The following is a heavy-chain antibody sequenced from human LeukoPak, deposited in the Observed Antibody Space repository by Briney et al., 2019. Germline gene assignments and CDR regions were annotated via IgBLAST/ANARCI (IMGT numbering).Heavy chain of an antibody. V-gene: IGHV1-2*02. CDR3: ATHPFDF. CDR2: INPNSGGT. CDR1: GYTFTDYN. Sequence: GASVEVSCKASGYTFTDYNIHWVRQAPGQGLEWMGWINPNSGGTNYAQKFQGRVTMTRDTSIGTAYMDLSSLISDDTAVYYCATHPFDFWGQGTLVTVSS. J-gene: IGHJ4*02.